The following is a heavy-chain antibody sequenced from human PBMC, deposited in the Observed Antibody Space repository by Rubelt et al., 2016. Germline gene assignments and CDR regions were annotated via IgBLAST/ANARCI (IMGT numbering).Heavy chain of an antibody. J-gene: IGHJ5*02. Sequence: GRGLEWVSYISSSSTLYYADSVKGRFTISRDNAKNSLYLQMNSLRDEDTAVYYCASLHAWGQGTLVTVSS. V-gene: IGHV3-48*02. CDR3: ASLHA. CDR2: ISSSSTL.